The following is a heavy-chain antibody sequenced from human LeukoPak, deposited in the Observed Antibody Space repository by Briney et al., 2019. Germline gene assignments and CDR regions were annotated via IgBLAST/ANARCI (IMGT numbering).Heavy chain of an antibody. CDR1: GGTFSSYA. CDR2: IIPIFGTA. CDR3: ARDSAYSGSYFKRAGAFDI. V-gene: IGHV1-69*13. D-gene: IGHD1-26*01. Sequence: SVKVSCKASGGTFSSYAISWVRQAPGQGLEWMGGIIPIFGTANYAQKFQGRVTITADESTSTAYMELSSLRSEDTAVYYCARDSAYSGSYFKRAGAFDIWGQGTMVTVSS. J-gene: IGHJ3*02.